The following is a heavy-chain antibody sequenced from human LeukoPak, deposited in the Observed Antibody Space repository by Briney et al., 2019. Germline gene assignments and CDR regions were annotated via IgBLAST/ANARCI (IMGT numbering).Heavy chain of an antibody. CDR3: ARARKTRGITGTTFDY. Sequence: SETLSLTCTVSGGSISSYYWSWIRQPPGKGLEWIGCIYYSGSTSYNPSLKSRVTISVDTSKNQFSLKLSSVTAADTAVYYCARARKTRGITGTTFDYWGQGTLVTVSS. J-gene: IGHJ4*02. D-gene: IGHD1-7*01. CDR1: GGSISSYY. CDR2: IYYSGST. V-gene: IGHV4-59*01.